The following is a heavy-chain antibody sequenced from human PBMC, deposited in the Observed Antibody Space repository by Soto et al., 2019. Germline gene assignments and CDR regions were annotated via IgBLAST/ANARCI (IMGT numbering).Heavy chain of an antibody. D-gene: IGHD2-2*01. V-gene: IGHV3-23*01. CDR3: AKGESISYETYYGMDF. Sequence: VVSLILSCSSSVFTFNDYFMSLFLQAPVNGLEWVSTISVSSCHIFYADFVKGRFTISRDNSRNTLYLQMNSLRVDDTAIYYCAKGESISYETYYGMDFWGHGTTVTVSS. J-gene: IGHJ6*02. CDR2: ISVSSCHI. CDR1: VFTFNDYF.